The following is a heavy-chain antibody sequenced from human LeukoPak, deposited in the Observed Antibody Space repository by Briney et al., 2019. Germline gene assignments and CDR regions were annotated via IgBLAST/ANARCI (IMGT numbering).Heavy chain of an antibody. CDR3: AYSSSSWYFDY. Sequence: SQTLSLTCTVSGGSISSGGYYWSWIRQPPGKGLEWIGYIYHSGSTYYNPSLKSRVTISVDRSKNQFSLKLSSVTAADTAVYYCAYSSSSWYFDYWGQGTLVTVSS. CDR1: GGSISSGGYY. V-gene: IGHV4-30-2*01. D-gene: IGHD6-6*01. CDR2: IYHSGST. J-gene: IGHJ4*02.